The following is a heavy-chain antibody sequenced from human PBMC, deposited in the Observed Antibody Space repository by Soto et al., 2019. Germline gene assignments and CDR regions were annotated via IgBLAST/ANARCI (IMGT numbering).Heavy chain of an antibody. CDR2: ILAYNGDT. D-gene: IGHD3-10*01. J-gene: IGHJ4*02. Sequence: QVQLVQSGPEVKKPGASVKVSCKASGYTFTSHGITWVRQAPGQGLEWMGWILAYNGDTQYAQKVQGRVTRTTYTSTSTAYMDLTSLRSDYTAVYYCARDRYGVFNHPAKDFWGQGTLVTVSS. CDR1: GYTFTSHG. V-gene: IGHV1-18*01. CDR3: ARDRYGVFNHPAKDF.